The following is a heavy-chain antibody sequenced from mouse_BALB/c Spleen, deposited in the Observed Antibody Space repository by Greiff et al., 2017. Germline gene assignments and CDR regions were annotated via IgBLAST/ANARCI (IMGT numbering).Heavy chain of an antibody. CDR2: IDPENGNT. Sequence: VQLQQSGAELVRPGALVKLSCKASGFNIKDYYMHWVKQRPEQGLEWIGWIDPENGNTIYDPKFQGKASITADTSSNTAYLQLSILTSEDTAVYYCAKTMITTFAMDYWGQGTSVTVSS. D-gene: IGHD2-4*01. CDR1: GFNIKDYY. CDR3: AKTMITTFAMDY. V-gene: IGHV14-1*02. J-gene: IGHJ4*01.